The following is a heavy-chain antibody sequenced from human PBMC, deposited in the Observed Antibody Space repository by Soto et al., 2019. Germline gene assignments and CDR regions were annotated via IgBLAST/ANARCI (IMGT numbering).Heavy chain of an antibody. CDR1: GGSISGDYY. D-gene: IGHD2-15*01. Sequence: QVRLHESGPGLVKPSQTLSLTCSVSGGSISGDYYWSWIRQSPEKGLEWIGYIYYSGSSYSNPALQSRLIQSLVTSKTCFSLSRSSVTAADTAVYYCARGGARWPAYFASWGQEALFAVSS. V-gene: IGHV4-30-4*08. CDR3: ARGGARWPAYFAS. CDR2: IYYSGSS. J-gene: IGHJ4*02.